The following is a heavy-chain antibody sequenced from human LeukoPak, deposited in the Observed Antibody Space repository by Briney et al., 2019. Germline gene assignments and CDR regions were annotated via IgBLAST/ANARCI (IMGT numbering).Heavy chain of an antibody. CDR2: INAGNGNT. CDR1: GYTFTSYA. D-gene: IGHD6-13*01. CDR3: AKDSSSWYEVSGWYFDL. Sequence: ASVKVSCKASGYTFTSYAMHWVRQAPGQRLEWMGWINAGNGNTKYSQEFQGRVTITRDTSASTAYMELSSLRSEDMAVYYCAKDSSSWYEVSGWYFDLWGRGTLVTVSS. J-gene: IGHJ2*01. V-gene: IGHV1-3*03.